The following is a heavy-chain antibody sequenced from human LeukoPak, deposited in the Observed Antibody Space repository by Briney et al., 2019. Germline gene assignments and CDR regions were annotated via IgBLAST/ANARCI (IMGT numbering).Heavy chain of an antibody. Sequence: GASVKVSCKASGYTFTRYDINWVRQATGQGLEWMGWMNPNSGNTGYAQKFQGRVTMTRNTSISTAYMELSSLRSEDTAVYYCARGNPNYYYYYYMDVWGKGTTVTVSS. CDR3: ARGNPNYYYYYYMDV. CDR1: GYTFTRYD. J-gene: IGHJ6*03. CDR2: MNPNSGNT. V-gene: IGHV1-8*01.